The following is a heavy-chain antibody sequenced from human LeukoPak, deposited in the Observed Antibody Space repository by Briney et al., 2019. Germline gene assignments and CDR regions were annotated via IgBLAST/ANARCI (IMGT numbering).Heavy chain of an antibody. CDR3: ARGQVYFDY. CDR2: TYSGGKT. J-gene: IGHJ4*02. Sequence: ETLSLTCAVYGGSFSDYDWSWVRQAPGKGLEWVSVTYSGGKTYYADSVKGRFTISRDNSKNTLYVQMNSLRAEDTAVYYCARGQVYFDYWGQGTLVTVSS. V-gene: IGHV3-66*01. CDR1: GGSFSDYD.